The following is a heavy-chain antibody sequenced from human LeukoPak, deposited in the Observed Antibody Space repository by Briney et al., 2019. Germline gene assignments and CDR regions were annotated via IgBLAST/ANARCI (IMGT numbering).Heavy chain of an antibody. D-gene: IGHD1-26*01. J-gene: IGHJ4*02. Sequence: PGGPLRLSCAASGFTFSTHGMHWVRQAPGKGLEWVAFIRYDGNIKYYADSVKGRFTISRDNSQNTLYLQMNSLRAEDTAVYYCAKVDSGTYQFDYWGQGTLVTVSS. CDR2: IRYDGNIK. CDR3: AKVDSGTYQFDY. V-gene: IGHV3-30*02. CDR1: GFTFSTHG.